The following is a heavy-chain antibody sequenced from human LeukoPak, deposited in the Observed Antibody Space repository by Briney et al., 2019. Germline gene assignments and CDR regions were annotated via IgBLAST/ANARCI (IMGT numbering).Heavy chain of an antibody. Sequence: SETLSLTCTVSGGSISRYYWSWIRQPPGKGLEWIGYIYYSGSANYNPSLKSRVTISVDTSKNQFSLKLSSVTAADTAVYYCARQYYCDSSGYFDYWGQGTLITVSS. CDR1: GGSISRYY. CDR3: ARQYYCDSSGYFDY. V-gene: IGHV4-59*08. CDR2: IYYSGSA. D-gene: IGHD3-22*01. J-gene: IGHJ4*02.